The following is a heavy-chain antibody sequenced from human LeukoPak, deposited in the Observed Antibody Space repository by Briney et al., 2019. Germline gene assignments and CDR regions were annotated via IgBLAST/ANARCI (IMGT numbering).Heavy chain of an antibody. V-gene: IGHV1-18*01. CDR3: AREEVAAAGTGY. CDR1: GGTFSSYA. CDR2: ISAYNGNT. Sequence: ASVKVSCKASGGTFSSYAISWVRQAPGQGLEWMGWISAYNGNTNYAQKLQGRVTMTTDTSTSTAYMELRSLRSDDTAVYYCAREEVAAAGTGYWGQGTLVTVSS. J-gene: IGHJ4*02. D-gene: IGHD6-13*01.